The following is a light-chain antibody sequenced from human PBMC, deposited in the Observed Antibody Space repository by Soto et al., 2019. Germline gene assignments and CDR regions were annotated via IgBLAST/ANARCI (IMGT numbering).Light chain of an antibody. J-gene: IGKJ1*01. V-gene: IGKV3-11*01. Sequence: EIVLTQSPVTLSLSPGERATLSCRASQSVSSYLAWYQQKPGQAPRLLIYDASNRATGIPARFSGSGSGTDFTLTISSLEPEDFAVYYCQQYGRSPRTFGQGTKVEIK. CDR2: DAS. CDR1: QSVSSY. CDR3: QQYGRSPRT.